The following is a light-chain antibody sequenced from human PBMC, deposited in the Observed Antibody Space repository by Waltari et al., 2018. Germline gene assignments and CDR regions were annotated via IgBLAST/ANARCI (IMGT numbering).Light chain of an antibody. CDR1: SADVGCTNH. V-gene: IGLV2-11*01. J-gene: IGLJ3*02. CDR2: DLS. CDR3: CSYAGSYTWV. Sequence: QSALTQPRSVSGPPGQSVTIPPTGTSADVGCTNHVSCDQQHPGKAPKVMIYDLSRRPSGVPDRFSGSRSANTASLTISGLQAEDEADYYCCSYAGSYTWVFGGGTKVTVL.